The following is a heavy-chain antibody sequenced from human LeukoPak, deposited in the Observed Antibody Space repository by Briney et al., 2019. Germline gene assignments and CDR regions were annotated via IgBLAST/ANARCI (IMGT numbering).Heavy chain of an antibody. D-gene: IGHD3-10*01. CDR3: ARLPTLLWFGESGHYYGMDV. V-gene: IGHV4-30-2*01. CDR2: IYHSGST. J-gene: IGHJ6*02. CDR1: GGSISSGGYY. Sequence: QSSETLSLTCTVSGGSISSGGYYWSWIRQPPGKGLEWIGYIYHSGSTYYNPSLKSRVTISVDRSKNQFSLKLSSVTAADTAVYYCARLPTLLWFGESGHYYGMDVWGQGTTVTVSS.